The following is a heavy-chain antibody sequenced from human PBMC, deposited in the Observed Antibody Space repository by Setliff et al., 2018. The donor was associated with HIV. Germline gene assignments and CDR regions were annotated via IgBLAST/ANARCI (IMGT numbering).Heavy chain of an antibody. V-gene: IGHV4-61*02. Sequence: PSETLSLTCNVSGGSISSGSYYWTWIRQPAGKGLEWIGRVDTTGNTNYNPSLNSRVTIFPDTYKIHFSLELRSVTAADSAIYYCARDVRWELSPGYLFYYYMDVWGTGTTVTVSS. J-gene: IGHJ6*03. CDR1: GGSISSGSYY. D-gene: IGHD3-16*02. CDR3: ARDVRWELSPGYLFYYYMDV. CDR2: VDTTGNT.